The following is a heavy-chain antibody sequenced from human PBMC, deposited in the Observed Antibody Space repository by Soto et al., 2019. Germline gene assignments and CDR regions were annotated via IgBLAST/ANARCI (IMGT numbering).Heavy chain of an antibody. CDR2: IDPSDSYT. CDR3: ATYCSSTSCYPPDGMDV. V-gene: IGHV5-10-1*01. D-gene: IGHD2-2*01. CDR1: GYSFTSYW. Sequence: GESLKISCKGSGYSFTSYWISWVRQMPGKGLEWMGRIDPSDSYTNYSPSFQGHVTISADKSISTAYLQWSSLKASDTAMYYCATYCSSTSCYPPDGMDVWGQGTTVT. J-gene: IGHJ6*02.